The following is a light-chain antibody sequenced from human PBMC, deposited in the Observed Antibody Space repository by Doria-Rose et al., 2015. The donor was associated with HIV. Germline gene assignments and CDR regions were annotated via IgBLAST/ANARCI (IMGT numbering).Light chain of an antibody. Sequence: ASQSVSSSYLVWYQQKAGQAPRLLMYAASSRATGIPDRFSGSGSGTDFTLTISRLEPEDFAVYYCQQYGSSPKTFGQGTKVEIK. CDR3: QQYGSSPKT. CDR2: AAS. J-gene: IGKJ1*01. V-gene: IGKV3-20*01. CDR1: QSVSSSY.